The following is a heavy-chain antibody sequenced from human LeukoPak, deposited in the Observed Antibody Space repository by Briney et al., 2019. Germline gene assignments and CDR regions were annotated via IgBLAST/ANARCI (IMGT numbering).Heavy chain of an antibody. V-gene: IGHV3-23*01. CDR2: ISASGGST. CDR1: RWTLIKYA. J-gene: IGHJ4*02. Sequence: GGGLRLSCVASRWTLIKYAMVGVRQAPGRGGRGVAGISASGGSTYSADSVKGRFTIYRDNSQNSLYLQMNSLRAEDTAVYYCAKGGSSSWYFFDDWGQGTLVTVSS. D-gene: IGHD6-13*01. CDR3: AKGGSSSWYFFDD.